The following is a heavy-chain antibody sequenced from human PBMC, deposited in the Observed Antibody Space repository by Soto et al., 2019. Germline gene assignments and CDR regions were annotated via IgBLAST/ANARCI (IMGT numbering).Heavy chain of an antibody. CDR1: GFTFSSYA. V-gene: IGHV3-30-3*01. J-gene: IGHJ3*02. D-gene: IGHD1-1*01. CDR2: ISYDGSNK. CDR3: AREYDPVESAFDI. Sequence: GGSLRLSCAASGFTFSSYAMHWVRQAPGKGLEWVAVISYDGSNKYYADSVKGRFTISRDNSKNTLYLQMNSLRAEDTAVYYCAREYDPVESAFDIWGQGTMVTVSS.